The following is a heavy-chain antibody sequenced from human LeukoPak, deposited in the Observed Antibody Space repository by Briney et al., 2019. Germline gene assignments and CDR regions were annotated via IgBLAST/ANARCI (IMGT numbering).Heavy chain of an antibody. CDR1: GGSISSYY. Sequence: SETLSLTCTVSGGSISSYYWSWIRQPPGKGLEWIGYIYYSGSTNYNPSLRSRVTISVDTSKNQFSLKLSSVTAADTAVYYCARHVDTAMALDAFDIWGQGAMVTVSS. CDR3: ARHVDTAMALDAFDI. CDR2: IYYSGST. J-gene: IGHJ3*02. D-gene: IGHD5-18*01. V-gene: IGHV4-59*01.